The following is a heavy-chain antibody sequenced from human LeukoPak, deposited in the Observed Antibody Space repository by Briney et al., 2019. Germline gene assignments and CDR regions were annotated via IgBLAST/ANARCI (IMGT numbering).Heavy chain of an antibody. Sequence: SVKVSCKASGYTFTSYGISWVRQAPGQGLEWMGGIIPIFGTANYAQKFQGRVTITADESTSTAYMELSSLRSEDTAVYYCARGVVVRNGMDVWGQGTTVTVSS. V-gene: IGHV1-69*13. CDR3: ARGVVVRNGMDV. J-gene: IGHJ6*02. D-gene: IGHD2-2*01. CDR1: GYTFTSYG. CDR2: IIPIFGTA.